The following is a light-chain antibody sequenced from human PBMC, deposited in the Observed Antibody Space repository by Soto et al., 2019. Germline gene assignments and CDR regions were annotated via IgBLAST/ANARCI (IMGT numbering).Light chain of an antibody. CDR3: SSYAGSDTIV. J-gene: IGLJ1*01. CDR1: SSDIGGYNY. CDR2: EVT. Sequence: QSVLPQPPSASGSPGQSVTISCTGASSDIGGYNYVSWYQQHPGQVPKLIIYEVTKRPSGVPGRFSGSKSGNTASLTVSGLQAEDEGDYYCSSYAGSDTIVFGGGTKVTVL. V-gene: IGLV2-8*01.